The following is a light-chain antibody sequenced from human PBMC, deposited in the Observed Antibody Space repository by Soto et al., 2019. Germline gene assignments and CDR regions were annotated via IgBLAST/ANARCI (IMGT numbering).Light chain of an antibody. CDR1: SSDVGGYNY. J-gene: IGLJ3*02. Sequence: QSVLTQPASVSGSPGQSITISCTGTSSDVGGYNYVSWYQQHPGKALKLMIYEVSNRPSGVSTRFSGSKSGNTASLTISGLQAEDEADYYCTSYTSGSTLRVSGGGTKVTVL. CDR3: TSYTSGSTLRV. V-gene: IGLV2-14*01. CDR2: EVS.